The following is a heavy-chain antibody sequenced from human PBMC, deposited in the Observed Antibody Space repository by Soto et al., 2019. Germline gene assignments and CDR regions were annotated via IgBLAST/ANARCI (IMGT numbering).Heavy chain of an antibody. V-gene: IGHV4-34*01. CDR2: VTHSGST. CDR1: GSSFSGYF. J-gene: IGHJ4*02. CDR3: ARGAFLPLEGALF. Sequence: SETLSLTCAVSGSSFSGYFWSWIRQPPGKGLEWIGEVTHSGSTNYSPSLKSRVTMSLDKSKTQFSLNLTSVTAADTAVYYCARGAFLPLEGALFWAQGSLGTVSS.